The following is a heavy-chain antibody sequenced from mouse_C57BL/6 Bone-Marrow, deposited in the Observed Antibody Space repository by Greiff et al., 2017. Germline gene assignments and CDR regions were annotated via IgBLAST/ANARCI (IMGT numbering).Heavy chain of an antibody. D-gene: IGHD1-1*01. CDR2: ISYAGSN. CDR3: ARDDGSSYWFAY. J-gene: IGHJ3*01. CDR1: GYSITSGYY. Sequence: DVKLQESGPGLVKPSQSLSLTCSVTGYSITSGYYWNWIRQFPGNKLEWMGHISYAGSNNYNPSLKNPISITRDTSKNQFFLKLNSVPTEDTATYYCARDDGSSYWFAYWGQGTLVTVSA. V-gene: IGHV3-6*01.